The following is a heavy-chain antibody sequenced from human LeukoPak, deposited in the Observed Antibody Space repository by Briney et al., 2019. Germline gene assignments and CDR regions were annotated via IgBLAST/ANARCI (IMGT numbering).Heavy chain of an antibody. Sequence: GGSLRLSCAASGFTFSDFYMSWIRQVPGKGLEWVSYIGLTDTTIYYADSLKGRFAISRDNAKNSLYLHTHSLRAEDTAIYYCARLKLGYWYFDLWGRGTLLTVSS. D-gene: IGHD7-27*01. CDR2: IGLTDTTI. V-gene: IGHV3-11*01. CDR1: GFTFSDFY. J-gene: IGHJ2*01. CDR3: ARLKLGYWYFDL.